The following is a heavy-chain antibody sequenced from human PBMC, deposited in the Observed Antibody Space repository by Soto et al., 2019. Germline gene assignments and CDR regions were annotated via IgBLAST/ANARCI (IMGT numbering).Heavy chain of an antibody. D-gene: IGHD5-12*01. CDR2: IYASGST. J-gene: IGHJ5*02. Sequence: ETLSLTCTVSGGSISSHYWSWIRQPAGKGLEWIGRIYASGSTNYNPSLKSRVTMSLDTSRNQFSLKLTSVTAADTAMYYCARAGGYEVQGNNWFDPWGQGTLVTVSS. CDR3: ARAGGYEVQGNNWFDP. CDR1: GGSISSHY. V-gene: IGHV4-4*07.